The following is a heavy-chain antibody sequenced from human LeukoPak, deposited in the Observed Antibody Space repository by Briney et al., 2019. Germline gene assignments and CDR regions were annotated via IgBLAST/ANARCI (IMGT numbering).Heavy chain of an antibody. CDR3: LVAATISRS. Sequence: GGSLRLSCAASGFTFSNDWMNWVRQAPGKGLEWVARIKSKIDGGTTDYAATVKGGFTISRDDSKNTLYLEMNSLKTEDTAVYYCLVAATISRSWGQGNLVTVSS. CDR2: IKSKIDGGTT. V-gene: IGHV3-15*01. CDR1: GFTFSNDW. J-gene: IGHJ5*02. D-gene: IGHD2-15*01.